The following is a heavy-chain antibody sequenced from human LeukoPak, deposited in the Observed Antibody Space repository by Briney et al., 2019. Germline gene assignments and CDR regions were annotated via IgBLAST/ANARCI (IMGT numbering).Heavy chain of an antibody. CDR3: AKDISQRCSGGSCYSDVVFQH. CDR2: ISWDGGST. Sequence: PGGSLRLSCAASGFTFDDYAMHWVRQAPGKGLEWVSLISWDGGSTYYADSVKGRFTISGDNSKNSLYLQMNSLRAEDTALYYCAKDISQRCSGGSCYSDVVFQHWGQGTLVTVSS. V-gene: IGHV3-43D*04. CDR1: GFTFDDYA. D-gene: IGHD2-15*01. J-gene: IGHJ1*01.